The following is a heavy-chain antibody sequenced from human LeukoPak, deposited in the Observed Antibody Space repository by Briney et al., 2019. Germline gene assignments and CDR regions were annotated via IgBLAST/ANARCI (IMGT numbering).Heavy chain of an antibody. D-gene: IGHD2-2*01. CDR2: ISWNSGRI. CDR1: GFTFDDYA. J-gene: IGHJ4*02. CDR3: AKSRSSTLTPIDY. V-gene: IGHV3-9*01. Sequence: GGSLRLSCAASGFTFDDYAMHWVRQAPGKDLEWVPGISWNSGRIGYADSVKGRFTISRDSAKNSLYLQMNSLRAEDTALYYCAKSRSSTLTPIDYWGQGTLVTVSS.